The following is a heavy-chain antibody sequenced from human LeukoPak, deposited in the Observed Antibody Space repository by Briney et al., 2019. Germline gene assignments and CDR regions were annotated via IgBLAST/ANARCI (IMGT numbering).Heavy chain of an antibody. CDR2: ISSSGSTI. CDR3: ARGRVVRPDYWYFDL. J-gene: IGHJ2*01. V-gene: IGHV3-11*01. CDR1: EFTFSDYY. Sequence: GGSLRLSCAASEFTFSDYYMSWIRQAPGKGLEWVSYISSSGSTIYYADSVKGRFTISRDNAKNSLYLQMNSLRAEDTAVYYCARGRVVRPDYWYFDLWGRGTLVTVSS.